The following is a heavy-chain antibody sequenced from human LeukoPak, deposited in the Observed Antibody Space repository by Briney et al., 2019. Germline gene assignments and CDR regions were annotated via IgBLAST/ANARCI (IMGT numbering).Heavy chain of an antibody. CDR1: GGSFSGYY. CDR3: ARGGIAAAGKYYYYYYMDV. CDR2: INHSGST. J-gene: IGHJ6*03. D-gene: IGHD6-13*01. Sequence: PSETLSLTCAVYGGSFSGYYWSWIRQPPGKGLEWIGEINHSGSTNYNPSLKSRVTTSVDTSKNQFSLKLSSVTAADTAVYYCARGGIAAAGKYYYYYYMDVWGKGTTVTVSS. V-gene: IGHV4-34*01.